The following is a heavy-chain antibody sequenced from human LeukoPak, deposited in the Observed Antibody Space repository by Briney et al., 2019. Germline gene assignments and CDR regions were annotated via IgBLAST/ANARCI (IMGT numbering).Heavy chain of an antibody. CDR1: GGSISSSSYY. Sequence: SETLSLTCTVSGGSISSSSYYWGWIRQAPGKGLEWIGEIYYSGSTYYNPSLKSRVTISVDTSKNQFSLKLSSVTAADTAVYYCARGGRTAVAGTPNWFDPWGQGTLVTVSS. CDR2: IYYSGST. V-gene: IGHV4-39*07. CDR3: ARGGRTAVAGTPNWFDP. D-gene: IGHD6-19*01. J-gene: IGHJ5*02.